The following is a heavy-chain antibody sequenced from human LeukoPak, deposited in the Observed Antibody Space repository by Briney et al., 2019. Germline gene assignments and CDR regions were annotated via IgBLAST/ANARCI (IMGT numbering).Heavy chain of an antibody. CDR1: GYTFTSYD. CDR2: IIPIFGTA. CDR3: ARGGYSSATDAFDI. D-gene: IGHD6-19*01. J-gene: IGHJ3*02. V-gene: IGHV1-69*13. Sequence: SVKVSCKASGYTFTSYDINWVRQATGQGLEWMGGIIPIFGTANYAQKFQGRVTITADESTSTAYMELSSLRSEDTAVYYCARGGYSSATDAFDIWGQGTMVTVSS.